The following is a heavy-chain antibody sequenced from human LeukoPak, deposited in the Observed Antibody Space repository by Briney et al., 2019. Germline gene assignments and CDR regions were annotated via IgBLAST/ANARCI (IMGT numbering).Heavy chain of an antibody. J-gene: IGHJ6*03. CDR2: MNPNSGNT. D-gene: IGHD2-2*01. Sequence: ASVKVSCKASGYTFTSYDINWVRQATGQGLEWMGWMNPNSGNTGYAQKFQGRVTMTRNTSISTAYMELSSLRSEDTAVYYCARGYMYCSSTSCYWRYYYYMDVWGKGTTVTISS. V-gene: IGHV1-8*01. CDR3: ARGYMYCSSTSCYWRYYYYMDV. CDR1: GYTFTSYD.